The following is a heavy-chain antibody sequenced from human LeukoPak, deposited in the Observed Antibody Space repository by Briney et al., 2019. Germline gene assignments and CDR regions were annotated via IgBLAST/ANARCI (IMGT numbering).Heavy chain of an antibody. Sequence: QPGGSLRLSCATSGFTLSYTNMHWVRQAPGKGLEWVAFIRYDGSNEYFADSVKGRFTISRDNSRNTLYLQMNSLRAEDTAVYYCAKDLYGRSSWLPFDYWGQGTLVTVSS. CDR3: AKDLYGRSSWLPFDY. CDR1: GFTLSYTN. V-gene: IGHV3-30*02. CDR2: IRYDGSNE. D-gene: IGHD6-13*01. J-gene: IGHJ4*02.